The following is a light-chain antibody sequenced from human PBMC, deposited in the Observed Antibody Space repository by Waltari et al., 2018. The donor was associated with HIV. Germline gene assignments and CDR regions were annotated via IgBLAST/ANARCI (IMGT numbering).Light chain of an antibody. CDR3: QQRTNWPPVLI. V-gene: IGKV3-11*01. Sequence: EIVLKQSPVNLSLSPGERATLSSRASRCVTGYVAWYLQNPSQSRRRLIYDTSHRATDIPSRFIGSGSGTYFTLTSSCLEPEDSAVYYCQQRTNWPPVLIFGGGTKVAIK. CDR1: RCVTGY. CDR2: DTS. J-gene: IGKJ4*01.